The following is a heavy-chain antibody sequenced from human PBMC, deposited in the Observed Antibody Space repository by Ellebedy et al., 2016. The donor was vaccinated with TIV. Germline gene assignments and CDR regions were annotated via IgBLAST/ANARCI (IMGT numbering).Heavy chain of an antibody. CDR3: TRENWYIDY. D-gene: IGHD1-1*01. J-gene: IGHJ4*02. V-gene: IGHV3-7*04. CDR2: IKQDGSEM. CDR1: GFSFGTFW. Sequence: GESLKISCTASGFSFGTFWMSWVRQAPGKGLEWVANIKQDGSEMFYVDSVKGRFTISRDNAKNSLYLQMNSLRAEDTAVYYCTRENWYIDYWGQGTLVTVSS.